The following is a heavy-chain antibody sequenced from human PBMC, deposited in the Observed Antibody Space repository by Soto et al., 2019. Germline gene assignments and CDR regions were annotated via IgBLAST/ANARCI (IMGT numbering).Heavy chain of an antibody. Sequence: SETLSLTCAVSGYSISSGYYWGWIRQPPGKGLEWIGTIYHSGSTYYSPSLKTRVTISVDTSKNQFSLKLSSVTAADTAVYYCARAGIYDILTGFDYFDYWGQGAPVTVSS. J-gene: IGHJ4*02. CDR3: ARAGIYDILTGFDYFDY. CDR2: IYHSGST. V-gene: IGHV4-38-2*01. D-gene: IGHD3-9*01. CDR1: GYSISSGYY.